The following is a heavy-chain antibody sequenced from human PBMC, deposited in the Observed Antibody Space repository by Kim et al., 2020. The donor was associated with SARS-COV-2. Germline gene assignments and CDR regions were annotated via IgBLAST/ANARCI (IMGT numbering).Heavy chain of an antibody. CDR2: INHSGST. J-gene: IGHJ4*02. Sequence: SETLSLTCAVYGGSFSGYYWSWIRQPQGKGLEWIGEINHSGSTNYNPSLKSRVTISVDTSKNQFSLNLSSVTAADTAAYYCACPGGSSDYWGQGTLVPVS. CDR1: GGSFSGYY. V-gene: IGHV4-34*01. CDR3: ACPGGSSDY. D-gene: IGHD2-15*01.